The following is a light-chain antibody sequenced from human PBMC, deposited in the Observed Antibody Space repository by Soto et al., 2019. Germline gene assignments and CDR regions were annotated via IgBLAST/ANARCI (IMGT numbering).Light chain of an antibody. V-gene: IGKV3-11*01. J-gene: IGKJ4*01. CDR1: QSVSSY. Sequence: EIVLTQSPATLSLSPGERATLSCRASQSVSSYLAWYQQKPGQAPRLLIYDASNRATGIPARFSGSGSGTDFTLTISSLEPEVFAGYYCQQRSNWGHTFGGGTKVEIK. CDR2: DAS. CDR3: QQRSNWGHT.